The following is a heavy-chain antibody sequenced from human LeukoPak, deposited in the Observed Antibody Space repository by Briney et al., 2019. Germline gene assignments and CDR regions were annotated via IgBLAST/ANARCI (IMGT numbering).Heavy chain of an antibody. J-gene: IGHJ5*02. CDR3: ARDPRDDFWSGDNWFDP. Sequence: GRSLRLSCAASGFTFSSYAMHWVRQAPGKGLEWVAVISYDGSNKYYADSVKGRFTISRDNSKNTLYLQMNSLRAEDTAVYYCARDPRDDFWSGDNWFDPWGQGTLVTVPS. D-gene: IGHD3-3*01. V-gene: IGHV3-30-3*01. CDR1: GFTFSSYA. CDR2: ISYDGSNK.